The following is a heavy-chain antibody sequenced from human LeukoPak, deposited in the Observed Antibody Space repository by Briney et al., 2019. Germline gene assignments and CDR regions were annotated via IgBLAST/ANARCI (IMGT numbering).Heavy chain of an antibody. J-gene: IGHJ3*02. V-gene: IGHV3-23*01. Sequence: GGSLRLSCVASGFIFTTYAITWVRQAQGKGLEWVSTISGSGDFTYYADSVKGRFTISRDNSKNTLFLQMHSLRAEDTAVYYCAIPYDSDAFDIRGQGTIVTVSS. CDR3: AIPYDSDAFDI. D-gene: IGHD3-22*01. CDR2: ISGSGDFT. CDR1: GFIFTTYA.